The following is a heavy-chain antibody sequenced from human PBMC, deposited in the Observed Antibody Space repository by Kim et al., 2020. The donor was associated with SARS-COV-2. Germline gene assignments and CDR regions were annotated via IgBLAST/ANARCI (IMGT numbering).Heavy chain of an antibody. CDR3: AKRLTYWSLDC. V-gene: IGHV3-30*18. Sequence: GGSLRLSCAASGFTFGSFGMHWVRQAPGKGLEWVAGVSPDGRSQFYSDSVKSRFTISRDNSKNSLYLQMDSLRDDDTAVYFCAKRLTYWSLDCWGQGTLVCVSS. CDR1: GFTFGSFG. CDR2: VSPDGRSQ. D-gene: IGHD2-8*02. J-gene: IGHJ4*02.